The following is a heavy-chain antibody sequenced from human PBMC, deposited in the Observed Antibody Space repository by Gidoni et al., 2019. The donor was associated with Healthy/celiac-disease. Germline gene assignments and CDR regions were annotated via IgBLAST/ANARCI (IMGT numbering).Heavy chain of an antibody. CDR1: WFSLRHARMG. CDR2: IFSNDEK. CDR3: ARILRSSGWYSTYGMDV. J-gene: IGHJ6*02. D-gene: IGHD6-19*01. V-gene: IGHV2-26*01. Sequence: QVTLKESVPVLVKPQATPTLTCTVSWFSLRHARMGVRWIRQPPGKALECLAHIFSNDEKSYSTSLKSRLTISKDTSKSQVVLTMTNMDPVDTATYYCARILRSSGWYSTYGMDVWGQGTTVTVSS.